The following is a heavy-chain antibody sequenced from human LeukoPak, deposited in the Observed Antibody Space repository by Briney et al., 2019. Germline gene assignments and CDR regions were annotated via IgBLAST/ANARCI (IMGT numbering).Heavy chain of an antibody. Sequence: GASVKVSCKASGYTFTSYGISWVRQAPGQGLEWMGWISAYNGNTNYAQKPQGRVTMTTDTSTSTAYMELRSLRSDDTAVYYCASPEEAYTGSYYLPYYYYGMDVWGQGTTVTVSS. CDR2: ISAYNGNT. D-gene: IGHD1-26*01. CDR3: ASPEEAYTGSYYLPYYYYGMDV. CDR1: GYTFTSYG. V-gene: IGHV1-18*01. J-gene: IGHJ6*02.